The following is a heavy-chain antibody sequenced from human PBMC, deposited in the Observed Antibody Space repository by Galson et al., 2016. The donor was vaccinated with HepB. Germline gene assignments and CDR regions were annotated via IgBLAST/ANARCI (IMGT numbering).Heavy chain of an antibody. J-gene: IGHJ5*02. CDR3: ARETGDYYDSRGYYSNNWFDP. D-gene: IGHD3-22*01. CDR1: GFTFSCYW. V-gene: IGHV3-7*01. CDR2: INQDGSEE. Sequence: SLRLSCAASGFTFSCYWMSWVRQAPGKGLEWVANINQDGSEENYVDSVKGRFTISRDNAKNSLYLQMNSLRAEDTAVYYCARETGDYYDSRGYYSNNWFDPWGQGTLVTVSS.